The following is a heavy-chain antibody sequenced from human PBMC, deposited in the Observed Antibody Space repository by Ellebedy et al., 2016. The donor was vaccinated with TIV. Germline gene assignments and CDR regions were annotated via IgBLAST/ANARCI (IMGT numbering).Heavy chain of an antibody. Sequence: SETLSLTCTVSGGPISSYYWNWIRQPPGKGLEWIGYIYYSGSTNYNPSLKSRVTISVDTSKNQFSLKLSSVTAADTAVYYCARALNYYDSSGYYPKSFDYWGQGTLVTVSS. CDR2: IYYSGST. V-gene: IGHV4-59*01. CDR3: ARALNYYDSSGYYPKSFDY. J-gene: IGHJ4*02. CDR1: GGPISSYY. D-gene: IGHD3-22*01.